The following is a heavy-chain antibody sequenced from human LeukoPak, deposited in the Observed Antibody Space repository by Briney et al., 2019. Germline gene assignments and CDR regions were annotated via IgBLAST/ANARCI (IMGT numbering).Heavy chain of an antibody. Sequence: TSETLSLTCTVSGGSISSYYWSWIRQPPGKGLEWIGYIYYSGSTNYNPSLKSRVTISVDTSKNQFSLKLSSVTAADTAVYYCAREDESFDYWGQGTLVTVSS. J-gene: IGHJ4*02. CDR2: IYYSGST. V-gene: IGHV4-59*01. CDR1: GGSISSYY. CDR3: AREDESFDY.